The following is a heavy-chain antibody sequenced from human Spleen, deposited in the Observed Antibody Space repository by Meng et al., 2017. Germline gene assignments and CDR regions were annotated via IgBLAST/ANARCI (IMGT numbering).Heavy chain of an antibody. Sequence: QVQLQQWGAGLLKPLETLSLTCAVYGGSFSGYYWSWIRQPPGKGLEWIGEINHSGSTNYNPSLESRATISVDTSQNYLSLKLSSVTAADSAVYYCARGPTTMAHDFDYWGQGTLVTVSS. CDR2: INHSGST. CDR1: GGSFSGYY. V-gene: IGHV4-34*01. J-gene: IGHJ4*02. D-gene: IGHD4-11*01. CDR3: ARGPTTMAHDFDY.